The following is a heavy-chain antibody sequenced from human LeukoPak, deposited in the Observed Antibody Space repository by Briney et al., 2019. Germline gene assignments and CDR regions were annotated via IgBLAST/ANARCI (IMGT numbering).Heavy chain of an antibody. V-gene: IGHV3-30*19. CDR3: ARASVWYYDSSGSYYFDY. Sequence: GGSLRLSCAASGFTFSSYGMHWVRQAPGKGLEWVAVISYDGSNKYYADSVKGRFTISRDNSKNTLYLQMNSLRAEDTAVYYCARASVWYYDSSGSYYFDYWGQGTLVTVSS. D-gene: IGHD3-22*01. CDR2: ISYDGSNK. J-gene: IGHJ4*02. CDR1: GFTFSSYG.